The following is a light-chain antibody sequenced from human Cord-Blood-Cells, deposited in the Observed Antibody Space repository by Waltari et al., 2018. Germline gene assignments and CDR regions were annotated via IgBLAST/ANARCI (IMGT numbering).Light chain of an antibody. Sequence: DTQLTQSPSFLSASVGDRVTITCRVSQGISSYLAWYQQKPGKAPKLLIYAASTLQSGVPSRFSGSGSGTEFTLTISSLQPEDFATYYCQQLNSYPTFGQGTRLEIK. CDR1: QGISSY. CDR2: AAS. J-gene: IGKJ5*01. V-gene: IGKV1-9*01. CDR3: QQLNSYPT.